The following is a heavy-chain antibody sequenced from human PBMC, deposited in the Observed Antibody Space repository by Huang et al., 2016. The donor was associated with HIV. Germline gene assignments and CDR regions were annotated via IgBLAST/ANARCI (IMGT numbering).Heavy chain of an antibody. V-gene: IGHV1-24*01. CDR2: LCPEEGET. Sequence: QVQLVESGAELKKPGASVRVSCKVSGYTVSELSLHWVRQAPEKGLEWMGGLCPEEGETIYAQRLQGRVTRTEDTSTDTAYMELSSLRPEDTAVYYCATSTPDVGAGVLRSAFDIWGQGTMVTVSS. CDR3: ATSTPDVGAGVLRSAFDI. J-gene: IGHJ3*02. D-gene: IGHD2-15*01. CDR1: GYTVSELS.